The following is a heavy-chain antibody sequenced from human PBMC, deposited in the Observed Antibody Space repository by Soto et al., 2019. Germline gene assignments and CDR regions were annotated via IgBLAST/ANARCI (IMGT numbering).Heavy chain of an antibody. J-gene: IGHJ6*02. V-gene: IGHV3-48*02. CDR3: ARDPSYYYDSSGYYSAYGMDV. CDR2: ISSSSSTI. Sequence: GGSLRLSCAASGFTFSSYGMNWVRQAPGKGLEWVSYISSSSSTIYYADSVKGRFTISRDNAKNSLYLQMNSLRDEDTAVYYCARDPSYYYDSSGYYSAYGMDVWGQGTTVTVSS. D-gene: IGHD3-22*01. CDR1: GFTFSSYG.